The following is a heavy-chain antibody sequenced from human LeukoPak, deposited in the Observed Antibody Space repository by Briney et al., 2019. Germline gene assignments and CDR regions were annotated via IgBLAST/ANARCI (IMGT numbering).Heavy chain of an antibody. Sequence: SETLSLTCTVSGPSISSYYWSWIRQPARKGLEWVGRIYTSGSTNYNPSLKSRVTISVDKSKNQFSLKLSSVTAADTAVYYCARGDPYYDSSGYSYYYYYYYVDVWGKGTTVTVSS. V-gene: IGHV4-4*07. CDR2: IYTSGST. CDR1: GPSISSYY. J-gene: IGHJ6*03. CDR3: ARGDPYYDSSGYSYYYYYYYVDV. D-gene: IGHD3-22*01.